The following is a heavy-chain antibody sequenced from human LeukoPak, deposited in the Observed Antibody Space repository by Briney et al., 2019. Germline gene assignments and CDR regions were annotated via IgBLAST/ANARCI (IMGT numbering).Heavy chain of an antibody. CDR2: INHSGST. CDR3: ARVGSSSY. D-gene: IGHD6-6*01. Sequence: KPSETLSLTCAVYGGSFSGYYWSWIRQPPGKGLEWIGEINHSGSTNYNPSLKSRVTISVDTSKNQFSLKLSSVTAADTAVYYCARVGSSSYWGQGTLVTVSS. J-gene: IGHJ4*02. V-gene: IGHV4-34*01. CDR1: GGSFSGYY.